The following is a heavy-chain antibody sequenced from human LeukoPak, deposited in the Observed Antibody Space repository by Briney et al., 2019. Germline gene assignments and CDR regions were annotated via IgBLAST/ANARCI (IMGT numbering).Heavy chain of an antibody. D-gene: IGHD3-22*01. Sequence: SVKVSCKASGGTFSSYAISWVRQAPGQGLEWMGGIIPIFGTANYAQKFQGRVTITTDESTSTAYMELSSLRSEDTAVYYCARDRRPYHYDSSGYYYHDAFDIWGQGTMVTVSS. J-gene: IGHJ3*02. V-gene: IGHV1-69*05. CDR3: ARDRRPYHYDSSGYYYHDAFDI. CDR1: GGTFSSYA. CDR2: IIPIFGTA.